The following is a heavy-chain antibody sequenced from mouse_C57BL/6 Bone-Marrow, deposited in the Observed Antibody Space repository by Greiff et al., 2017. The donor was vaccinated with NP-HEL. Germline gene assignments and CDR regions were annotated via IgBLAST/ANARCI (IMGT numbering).Heavy chain of an antibody. J-gene: IGHJ1*03. V-gene: IGHV5-4*01. CDR2: ISDGGSYT. CDR3: ARDLGEYYYGSSPYWYFDV. Sequence: EVMLVESGGGLVKPGGSLKLSCAASGFTFSSYAMSWVRQTPDKRLEWVATISDGGSYTYYPDNVKGRFTISRDNAKNNLYLQMSHLKSEDSAMYYCARDLGEYYYGSSPYWYFDVWGTGTTVTVSS. D-gene: IGHD1-1*01. CDR1: GFTFSSYA.